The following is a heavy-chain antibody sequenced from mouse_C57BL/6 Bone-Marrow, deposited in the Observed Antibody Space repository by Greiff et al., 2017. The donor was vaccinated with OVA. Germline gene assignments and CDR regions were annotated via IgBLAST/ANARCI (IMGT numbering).Heavy chain of an antibody. CDR3: AIITTVVAPFDY. D-gene: IGHD1-1*01. CDR1: GYTFTDYY. Sequence: EVKLQQSGPELVKPGASVKISCKASGYTFTDYYMNWVKQSHGKSLEWIGDINPNNGGTSYNQKFKGKATLTVDKSSSTAYMELRSLTSEDSAVYYCAIITTVVAPFDYWGQGTTLTVSS. CDR2: INPNNGGT. V-gene: IGHV1-26*01. J-gene: IGHJ2*01.